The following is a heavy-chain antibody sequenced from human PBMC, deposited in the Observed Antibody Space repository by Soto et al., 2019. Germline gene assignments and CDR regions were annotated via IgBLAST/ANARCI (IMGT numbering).Heavy chain of an antibody. J-gene: IGHJ4*02. D-gene: IGHD4-17*01. CDR1: GGSISSYY. Sequence: SETLSLTCTVSGGSISSYYWSWIRQPPGKGLEWIGYIYYSGSTNYNPSLKSRVTISVDTSKNQFSLKLSSVTAADTAVYYCAREERDYGDYGFDYWGQRTVLTVYS. CDR2: IYYSGST. CDR3: AREERDYGDYGFDY. V-gene: IGHV4-59*01.